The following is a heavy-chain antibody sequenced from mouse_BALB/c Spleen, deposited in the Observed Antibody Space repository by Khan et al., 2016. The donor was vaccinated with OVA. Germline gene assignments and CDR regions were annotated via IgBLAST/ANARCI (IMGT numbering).Heavy chain of an antibody. V-gene: IGHV1S81*02. CDR3: SSSYQFAQ. Sequence: QVRLQQSGAELVKPGASVKLSCKASGYTFISYYMYWVKQRPGQGLEWIGEINPSNGGTIFNEKFKNKATLTVDKSSSTAYMQLSNLTSEDAAVYFCSSSYQFAQWGQGTLVTVSA. CDR2: INPSNGGT. CDR1: GYTFISYY. J-gene: IGHJ3*01.